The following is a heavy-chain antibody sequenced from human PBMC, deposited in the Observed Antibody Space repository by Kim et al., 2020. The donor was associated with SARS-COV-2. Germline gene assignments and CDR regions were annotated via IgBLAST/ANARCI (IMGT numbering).Heavy chain of an antibody. J-gene: IGHJ4*02. Sequence: ASVKVSCKASGYTFINYVMHWVRQAPGQRLEWMGLISIGHDDTKYSQKFRGRVTITRDTTASTAYMELSSLSSEDTAVYYFARGSGWAFDYLGQGTLVTV. CDR2: ISIGHDDT. V-gene: IGHV1-3*04. D-gene: IGHD6-19*01. CDR1: GYTFINYV. CDR3: ARGSGWAFDY.